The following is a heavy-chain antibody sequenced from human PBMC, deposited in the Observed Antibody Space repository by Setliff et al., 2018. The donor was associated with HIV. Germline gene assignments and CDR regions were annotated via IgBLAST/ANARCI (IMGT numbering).Heavy chain of an antibody. J-gene: IGHJ4*02. D-gene: IGHD6-13*01. Sequence: GGSLRVSCATSGFTFSSYAMSWVRQAPGKGLEWVSAISGSGDSTYYADSEKGRFTISRDNSKNTLYLQMNSLRADDTAVYYCAKDPSDSSSWYYFHYWGQGALVTVSS. CDR3: AKDPSDSSSWYYFHY. CDR2: ISGSGDST. CDR1: GFTFSSYA. V-gene: IGHV3-23*01.